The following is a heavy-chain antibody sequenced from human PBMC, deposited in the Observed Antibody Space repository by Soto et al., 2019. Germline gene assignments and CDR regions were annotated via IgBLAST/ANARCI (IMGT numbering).Heavy chain of an antibody. J-gene: IGHJ6*02. CDR3: AGGGAEEDLVSLLWFGELLSRNYGMDV. D-gene: IGHD3-10*01. CDR2: IYYRGST. V-gene: IGHV4-31*03. CDR1: GGSISSGGYY. Sequence: QVQLQESGPGLVKPSQTLSLTCTVSGGSISSGGYYWSWIRQHPGKGLEWIGYIYYRGSTYYNPSLKSRVPTSLDPSQNQFSLELSSVTAADTAVYYCAGGGAEEDLVSLLWFGELLSRNYGMDVWGQGTTVTVSS.